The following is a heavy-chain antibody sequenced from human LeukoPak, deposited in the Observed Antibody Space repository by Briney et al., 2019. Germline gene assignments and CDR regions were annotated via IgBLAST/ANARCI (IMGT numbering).Heavy chain of an antibody. Sequence: GGSLRLXCAASGFTYSSYWMRWVRRAPGKGLEWVANIKQDGSEKYYVDPVKGRFTISRDNAKNSLYLQMNSLRAEDTAVYYCARDVLDSSSWYVGYYYYYMDVWGKGTTVTVSS. CDR3: ARDVLDSSSWYVGYYYYYMDV. J-gene: IGHJ6*03. V-gene: IGHV3-7*01. D-gene: IGHD6-13*01. CDR1: GFTYSSYW. CDR2: IKQDGSEK.